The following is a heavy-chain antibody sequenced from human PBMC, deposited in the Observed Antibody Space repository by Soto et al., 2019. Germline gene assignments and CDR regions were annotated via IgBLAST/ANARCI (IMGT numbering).Heavy chain of an antibody. J-gene: IGHJ4*02. Sequence: QVQLVESGGGVFKPGRSLSLSCTASGFTFSSYGMNWVRQAPGKGLEWVAVMSWAGSDEFYEENVKGRFTVSRDNSRNTLYLQMNSLRPEDKAVYYCAKEGCSGGICYGFDYWGQGTLVTVSS. D-gene: IGHD2-15*01. CDR3: AKEGCSGGICYGFDY. V-gene: IGHV3-30*18. CDR2: MSWAGSDE. CDR1: GFTFSSYG.